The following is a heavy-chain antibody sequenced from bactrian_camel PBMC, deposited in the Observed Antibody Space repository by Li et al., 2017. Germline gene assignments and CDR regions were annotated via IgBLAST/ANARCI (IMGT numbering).Heavy chain of an antibody. V-gene: IGHV3S54*01. CDR3: ATPRYNDGYYYTFGD. Sequence: HVQLVESGGGSVQAGGSLRLSCVISGNIVSTNCVAWFRQVPGEEREGVAAIKPHYGSIWYIDFVAGRFTVSLDNAQNTTYLQMNSLKSEDTALYYCATPRYNDGYYYTFGDWGQGTQVTVS. CDR2: IKPHYGSI. D-gene: IGHD2*01. J-gene: IGHJ4*01. CDR1: GNIVSTNC.